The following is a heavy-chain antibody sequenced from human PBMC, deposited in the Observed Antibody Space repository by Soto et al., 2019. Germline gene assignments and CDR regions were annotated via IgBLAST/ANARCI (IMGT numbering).Heavy chain of an antibody. CDR1: GFTFSSYS. V-gene: IGHV3-48*02. Sequence: ESGGGLVQPGGSLRLSCAASGFTFSSYSMNWVRQAPGKGLEWVSYISSSSSTIYYADSVKGRFTISRDNAKNSLYLQMNSLRDEDTAVYYCAREEIAVAGTVFDYWGQGTLVTVSS. J-gene: IGHJ4*02. D-gene: IGHD6-19*01. CDR3: AREEIAVAGTVFDY. CDR2: ISSSSSTI.